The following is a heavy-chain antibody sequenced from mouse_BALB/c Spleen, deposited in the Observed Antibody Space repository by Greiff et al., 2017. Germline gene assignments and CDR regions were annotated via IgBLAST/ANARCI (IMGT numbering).Heavy chain of an antibody. CDR1: GDSITSGY. V-gene: IGHV3-8*02. CDR3: ARSGYYGSSYVYYAMDY. CDR2: ISYSGST. Sequence: VQLKESGPSLVKPSQTLSLTCSVTGDSITSGYWNWIRKFPGNKLEYMGYISYSGSTYYNPSLKSRISITRDTSKNQYYLQLNSVTTEDTATYYCARSGYYGSSYVYYAMDYWGQGTSVTVSS. J-gene: IGHJ4*01. D-gene: IGHD1-1*01.